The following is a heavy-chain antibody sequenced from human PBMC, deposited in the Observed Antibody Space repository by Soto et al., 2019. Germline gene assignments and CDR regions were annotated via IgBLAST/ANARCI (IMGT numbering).Heavy chain of an antibody. Sequence: QVQLVQSGAEVKKPGSSVKVSCKASGGTFSSYAISWVRQAPGQGLEWMGGIIPIFGTANYAQKLQGRVTITADESTSTAYMELSSLRSEDTAVYYCARVLAVIGDQLNNIIVGATYYYYGMDVWGQGTTVTVSS. D-gene: IGHD1-26*01. CDR1: GGTFSSYA. J-gene: IGHJ6*02. CDR2: IIPIFGTA. V-gene: IGHV1-69*01. CDR3: ARVLAVIGDQLNNIIVGATYYYYGMDV.